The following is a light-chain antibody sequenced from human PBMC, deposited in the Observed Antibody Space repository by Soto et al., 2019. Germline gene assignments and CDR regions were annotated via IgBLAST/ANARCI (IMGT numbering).Light chain of an antibody. V-gene: IGLV4-69*01. CDR3: QTWGTGTSFHVV. J-gene: IGLJ2*01. Sequence: QPVLTQSPSASASLGASVKLTCTLSSGHSSYAIAWHQQQPEKGPRYLMKLNSDGSHSKGDGIPDRFSGSSSGAERYLTISSLQSEDEADYYCQTWGTGTSFHVVFGGGTMLTVL. CDR1: SGHSSYA. CDR2: LNSDGSH.